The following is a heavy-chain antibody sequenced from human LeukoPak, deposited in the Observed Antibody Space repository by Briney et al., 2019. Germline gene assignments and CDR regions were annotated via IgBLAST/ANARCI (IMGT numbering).Heavy chain of an antibody. CDR2: INWNGVNT. CDR1: GFTFDDYG. J-gene: IGHJ4*02. Sequence: PGGSLRLSCAASGFTFDDYGMSWVRHAPGKGLEWVSAINWNGVNTGYADSVKGRFTISRDSAKNSLYLQMNSLRAEDTAFYYCAKDRGRGYYSLDYWGQGTLVTVSS. V-gene: IGHV3-20*04. CDR3: AKDRGRGYYSLDY. D-gene: IGHD3-22*01.